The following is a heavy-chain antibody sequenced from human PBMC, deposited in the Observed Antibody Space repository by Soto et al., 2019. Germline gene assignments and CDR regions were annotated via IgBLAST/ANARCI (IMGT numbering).Heavy chain of an antibody. CDR3: AQAAPSAWHCLYT. D-gene: IGHD6-19*01. J-gene: IGHJ1*01. Sequence: GGSLRLSGAASGFTFRVYGMHWVRQAPGKGLEWVAAISYDGNKKYYTDSVKGRFTISRENSMNTLYLQMNSLRTEDTALCYCAQAAPSAWHCLYTWRQDPLITAPQ. CDR1: GFTFRVYG. V-gene: IGHV3-30*18. CDR2: ISYDGNKK.